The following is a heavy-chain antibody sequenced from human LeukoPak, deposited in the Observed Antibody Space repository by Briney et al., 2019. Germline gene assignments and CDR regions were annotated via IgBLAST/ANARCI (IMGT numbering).Heavy chain of an antibody. Sequence: GASVKVSCKASGGTFSSYAISWVRQAPGQGLEWMGGIIPIFGTANYAQKFQGRVTITTDESTSTAYMELSSLRSEDTAVYYCARAKEGVAGFFDYWGQGTLVTVSS. V-gene: IGHV1-69*05. J-gene: IGHJ4*02. CDR1: GGTFSSYA. D-gene: IGHD6-19*01. CDR2: IIPIFGTA. CDR3: ARAKEGVAGFFDY.